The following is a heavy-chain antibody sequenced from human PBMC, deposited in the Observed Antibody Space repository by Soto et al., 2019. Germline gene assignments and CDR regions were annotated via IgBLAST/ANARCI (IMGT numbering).Heavy chain of an antibody. CDR3: AKASCSGGSCYWSLDY. V-gene: IGHV3-23*01. CDR1: GFTFSSYA. D-gene: IGHD2-15*01. Sequence: EVQLLESGGGLVQPGGSLRLSCAASGFTFSSYAMRWVRQAPGRGREWVSAISGSGGSTYYADSVKGRFTISRDNSKNTLYLQMNSLRAEDRAVYYCAKASCSGGSCYWSLDYWGQGTLVTVSS. J-gene: IGHJ4*02. CDR2: ISGSGGST.